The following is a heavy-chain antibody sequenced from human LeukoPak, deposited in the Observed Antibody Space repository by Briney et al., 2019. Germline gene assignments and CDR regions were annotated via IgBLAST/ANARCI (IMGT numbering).Heavy chain of an antibody. J-gene: IGHJ4*01. Sequence: GGSLRLSCTASGIIFHEYTFHWVRQAPGKGLEWVAFIWSDGSERYYADSVEGRFTFSRDNSKNAVYLQMDSLRVEDTAVYYCMKETRGGAIFDQGGESTLLPLPSVHPKRPHY. CDR3: MKETRGGAIFDQGGESTLLPLPSVHPKRPHY. V-gene: IGHV3-30*02. D-gene: IGHD3-3*01. CDR2: IWSDGSER. CDR1: GIIFHEYT.